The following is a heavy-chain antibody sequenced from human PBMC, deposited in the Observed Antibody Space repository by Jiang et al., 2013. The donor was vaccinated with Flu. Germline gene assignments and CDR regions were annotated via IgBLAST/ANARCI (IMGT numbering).Heavy chain of an antibody. CDR1: GYTFTNYY. Sequence: KASGYTFTNYYMHWVRQAPGQGLEWMGKINPNGGGTSYAQKLQGRVTMTRDTSTSTAYMELRSLRSDDTAVYYCARAPPFWSGYSVDPWGQGTLVTVSS. D-gene: IGHD3-3*01. CDR2: INPNGGGT. CDR3: ARAPPFWSGYSVDP. V-gene: IGHV1-46*01. J-gene: IGHJ5*02.